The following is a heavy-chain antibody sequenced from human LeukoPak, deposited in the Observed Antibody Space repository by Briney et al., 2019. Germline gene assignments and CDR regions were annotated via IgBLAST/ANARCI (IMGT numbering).Heavy chain of an antibody. CDR2: INDSGST. V-gene: IGHV4-34*01. D-gene: IGHD6-13*01. J-gene: IGHJ3*02. Sequence: PSETLSLTCGVSGGSFSGYYWSWIRQPPGKGLEWIGEINDSGSTKYNPSLKGRVTISIDTSKNQFSLKLNSVTAADTAVYYCAKHRGAAGWRSFDIWGQGTMVTVSS. CDR1: GGSFSGYY. CDR3: AKHRGAAGWRSFDI.